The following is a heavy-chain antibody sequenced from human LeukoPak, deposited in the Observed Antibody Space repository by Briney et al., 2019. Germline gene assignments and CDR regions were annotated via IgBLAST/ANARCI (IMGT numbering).Heavy chain of an antibody. CDR3: ARAYDSSGYYGSGDKCFDY. J-gene: IGHJ4*02. CDR2: IYYSGST. Sequence: PSETLSLTCTVSGGSISSYYWSWIRQPPGKGLEWIGYIYYSGSTNYNPSLKSRVTISVGTSKNQFSLKLSSVTAADTAVYYCARAYDSSGYYGSGDKCFDYWGQGTLVTVSS. D-gene: IGHD3-22*01. CDR1: GGSISSYY. V-gene: IGHV4-59*01.